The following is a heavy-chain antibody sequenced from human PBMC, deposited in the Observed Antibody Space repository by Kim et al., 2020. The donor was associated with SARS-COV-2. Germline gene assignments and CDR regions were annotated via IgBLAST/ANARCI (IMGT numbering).Heavy chain of an antibody. D-gene: IGHD2-15*01. CDR3: AKSSQTSYSWFDY. Sequence: YADSVQGRFTISRAKSKNTLYLKMHSVRAAAAAVYYCAKSSQTSYSWFDYWGPGTLLTVSS. J-gene: IGHJ4*02. V-gene: IGHV3-23*01.